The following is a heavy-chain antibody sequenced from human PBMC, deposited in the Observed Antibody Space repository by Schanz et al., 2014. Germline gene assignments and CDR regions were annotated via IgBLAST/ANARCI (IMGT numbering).Heavy chain of an antibody. CDR3: ASPSGYSDYGTYFDF. CDR1: GFTFSSYA. Sequence: VRLVESGGGLVQPGGSLRLSCEASGFTFSSYAMHWVRQAPGKGLEWVALISNDGSIKYYADSVEGRFTISRDNSRNTLYLQMNSLRTEDTAVYYCASPSGYSDYGTYFDFWGQGTLGTVSS. V-gene: IGHV3-30-3*01. CDR2: ISNDGSIK. D-gene: IGHD5-12*01. J-gene: IGHJ4*02.